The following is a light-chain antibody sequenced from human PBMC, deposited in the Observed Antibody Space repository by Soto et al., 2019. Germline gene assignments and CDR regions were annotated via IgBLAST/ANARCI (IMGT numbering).Light chain of an antibody. CDR2: EVS. V-gene: IGLV2-8*01. CDR3: SSYAGSNSHVV. CDR1: SSDVGGYNY. J-gene: IGLJ2*01. Sequence: QSALTQPPSASGSPGQSVTISCTGTSSDVGGYNYVYWYQQHPGKAPQLMIYEVSKRPSGVPDRFSGSKSGNTASLTVSGLQAEDDADYFCSSYAGSNSHVVFGGGTQLTVL.